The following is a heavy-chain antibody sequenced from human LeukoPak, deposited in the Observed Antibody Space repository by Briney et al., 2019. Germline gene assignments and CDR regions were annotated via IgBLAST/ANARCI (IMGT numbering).Heavy chain of an antibody. CDR3: AREFIVVVPAAAYGIDV. J-gene: IGHJ6*02. V-gene: IGHV1-18*01. D-gene: IGHD2-2*01. Sequence: ASVKVSCKASGYTFTSFGISWVRQAPGQGLEWMGWISTYNGNTNYAQKLQGRVTMTTDTSTSTAYMELRSLRSDDTAVYYCAREFIVVVPAAAYGIDVWGQGTTVTVSS. CDR2: ISTYNGNT. CDR1: GYTFTSFG.